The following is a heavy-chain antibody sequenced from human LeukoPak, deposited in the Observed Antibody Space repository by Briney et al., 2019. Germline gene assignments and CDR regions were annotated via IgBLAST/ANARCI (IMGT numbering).Heavy chain of an antibody. J-gene: IGHJ5*02. Sequence: SEILSLTCTVSGGSLSSYYWSWIRQPPGKGLEWIGYIYYSGSTNYNPSLKSRVTISVDTSKNQFSLKLSSVTAADTAVYYCARGVNKQWLVRGNWFDPWGQGTLVTVSS. V-gene: IGHV4-59*12. CDR1: GGSLSSYY. CDR2: IYYSGST. CDR3: ARGVNKQWLVRGNWFDP. D-gene: IGHD6-19*01.